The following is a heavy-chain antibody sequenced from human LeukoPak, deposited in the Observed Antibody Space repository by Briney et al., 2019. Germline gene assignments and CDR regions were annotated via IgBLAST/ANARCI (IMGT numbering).Heavy chain of an antibody. CDR1: GGSISSYY. CDR2: IYYSGST. D-gene: IGHD2-21*01. Sequence: SETLSLTCTVSGGSISSYYWSWIRQPPGKGLEWIGYIYYSGSTNYNPSLKSRVTISVDTSKNQFSLKLSSVTAADTAVYYCAREDLGRWRCFDFWGQGTMVTVSS. CDR3: AREDLGRWRCFDF. V-gene: IGHV4-59*01. J-gene: IGHJ3*01.